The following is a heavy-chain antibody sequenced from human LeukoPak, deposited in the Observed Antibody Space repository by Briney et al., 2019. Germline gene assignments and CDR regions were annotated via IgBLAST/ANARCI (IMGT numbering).Heavy chain of an antibody. CDR1: GFTFSSYS. CDR3: ARELRRDYYHGMDV. J-gene: IGHJ6*02. Sequence: GGSLRLSCAASGFTFSSYSMNWVRQAPVKVLEWVSYISSSSSTIYYADSVKGRFTISRDNAKNSLYLQMNSLRDEDTAVYYCARELRRDYYHGMDVWGQGTTVTVSS. CDR2: ISSSSSTI. V-gene: IGHV3-48*02.